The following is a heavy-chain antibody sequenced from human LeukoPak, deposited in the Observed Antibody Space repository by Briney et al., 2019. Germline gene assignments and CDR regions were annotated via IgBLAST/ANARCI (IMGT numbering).Heavy chain of an antibody. D-gene: IGHD3-22*01. Sequence: PGGSLRLSCAASGFTFSNYGMSWVRQAPGKGLEWVSTISGSGDSTYYADSVKGRFTISRDNSKNTLFLQMNSLRAEDTSVYYCAKKMTYYYESSGSDWGQGTLVTVSS. CDR3: AKKMTYYYESSGSD. J-gene: IGHJ4*02. CDR1: GFTFSNYG. CDR2: ISGSGDST. V-gene: IGHV3-23*01.